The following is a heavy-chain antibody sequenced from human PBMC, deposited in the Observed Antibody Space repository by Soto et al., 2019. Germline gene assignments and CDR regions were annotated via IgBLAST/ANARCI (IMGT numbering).Heavy chain of an antibody. Sequence: QVVESGGGVVQPGRSLRLSCAASGFTFSNFGIHWVRQAPGKGLEWVAIIWYEGENKYYSDNVKGRFTISRDNSRSTVFLQMNSLRVDDTAVYYCARESPTLYAMDVWGQGTTVTVSS. CDR3: ARESPTLYAMDV. J-gene: IGHJ6*02. D-gene: IGHD2-8*01. CDR2: IWYEGENK. V-gene: IGHV3-33*01. CDR1: GFTFSNFG.